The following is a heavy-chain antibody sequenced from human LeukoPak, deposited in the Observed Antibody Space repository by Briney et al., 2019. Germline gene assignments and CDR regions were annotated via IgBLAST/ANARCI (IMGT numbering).Heavy chain of an antibody. CDR1: GFTFDDYA. Sequence: GESLRLSCEASGFTFDDYAMHWVRQTPEKGLEWLGLITWNGFSTYYADSVRGRFTISRDNSKNSLYLQMNSLSTDDTALYYCAKDYGYSNDWYLIDYWGQGTLVTVSS. J-gene: IGHJ4*02. D-gene: IGHD6-19*01. V-gene: IGHV3-43D*03. CDR3: AKDYGYSNDWYLIDY. CDR2: ITWNGFST.